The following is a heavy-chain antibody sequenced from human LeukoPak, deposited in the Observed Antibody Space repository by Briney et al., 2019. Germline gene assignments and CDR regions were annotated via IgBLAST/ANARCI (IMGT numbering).Heavy chain of an antibody. D-gene: IGHD2-21*01. V-gene: IGHV4-4*07. J-gene: IGHJ3*02. Sequence: PSETLSLTCTVSGGSISSYYWTWLRQPAGNQLEWIGRIHTSGNTNHNPSLWSRVTISTDTSKSQFSLTLNFVTAADTAVYYCARDRGGDSFDIWGQGTTVTVSS. CDR3: ARDRGGDSFDI. CDR2: IHTSGNT. CDR1: GGSISSYY.